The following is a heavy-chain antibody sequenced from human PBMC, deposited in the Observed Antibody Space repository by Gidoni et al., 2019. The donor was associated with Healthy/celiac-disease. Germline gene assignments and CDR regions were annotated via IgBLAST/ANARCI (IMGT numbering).Heavy chain of an antibody. Sequence: QVQLQESGPGLVTPSGTLSLTCAVYGGSISSSNWWSWVRQPPGKGLEWIGEIYHSGSTNYNPSLKSRVTISVDKSKNQFSRKLSSVTAADTAVYYCARAVPSYYYGMDVWGQGTTVTVSS. CDR1: GGSISSSNW. V-gene: IGHV4-4*02. CDR2: IYHSGST. CDR3: ARAVPSYYYGMDV. J-gene: IGHJ6*02.